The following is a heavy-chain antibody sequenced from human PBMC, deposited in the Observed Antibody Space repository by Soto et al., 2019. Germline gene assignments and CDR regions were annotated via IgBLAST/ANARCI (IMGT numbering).Heavy chain of an antibody. V-gene: IGHV1-2*02. D-gene: IGHD1-26*01. J-gene: IGHJ4*02. CDR1: GYTFTGFY. CDR3: ARDRGKQPPDF. Sequence: QVQLVQSGAEVKKPGASVKVSCKASGYTFTGFYMHWVRQAPRQGLEWMGWINPNSGGTNYAQKFQGRVTMTRDTSISTAYMELTRLTSDDRAVYYCARDRGKQPPDFWGQGTLVTVSS. CDR2: INPNSGGT.